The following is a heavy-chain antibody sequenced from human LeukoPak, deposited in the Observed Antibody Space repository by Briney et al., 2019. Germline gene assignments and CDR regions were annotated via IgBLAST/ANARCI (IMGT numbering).Heavy chain of an antibody. Sequence: PSETLSLTCTVSGGSISSSSYYWGWIRQPPGKGLEWIGSIYYSGSTYYNPSLKSRVTISVDTSKNQFSLKLSSVTAADTAVYYCARGPLYGGNSPRPGTFDYWGQGTLVTVSS. CDR1: GGSISSSSYY. CDR2: IYYSGST. V-gene: IGHV4-39*01. D-gene: IGHD4-23*01. CDR3: ARGPLYGGNSPRPGTFDY. J-gene: IGHJ4*02.